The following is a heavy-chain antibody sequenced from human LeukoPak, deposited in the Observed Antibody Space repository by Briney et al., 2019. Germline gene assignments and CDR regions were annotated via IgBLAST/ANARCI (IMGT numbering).Heavy chain of an antibody. J-gene: IGHJ3*02. D-gene: IGHD3-10*01. CDR2: INPNSGGT. V-gene: IGHV1-2*02. CDR3: ARDPRGEDAFDI. CDR1: GCTFTGYY. Sequence: APVKVSCKASGCTFTGYYMHWVRQAPGQGLEWMGWINPNSGGTNYAQKFQGRVTMTRDTSISTAYMELSRLRSDDTAVYYCARDPRGEDAFDIWGQGTMVTVSS.